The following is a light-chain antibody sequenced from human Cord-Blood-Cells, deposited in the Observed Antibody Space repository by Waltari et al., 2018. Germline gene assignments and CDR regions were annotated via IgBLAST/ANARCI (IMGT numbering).Light chain of an antibody. CDR3: QQYYSTPYT. J-gene: IGKJ2*01. V-gene: IGKV4-1*01. CDR1: QSVLYSSNNKNY. Sequence: DIVMTHSPDSLAGSLGERGTINCKSSQSVLYSSNNKNYLAWYQQKPGQPPKLLIYWASTRESGVPDRFSGSGSGTDFTLTISSLQAEDVAVYYCQQYYSTPYTFGQGTKLEIK. CDR2: WAS.